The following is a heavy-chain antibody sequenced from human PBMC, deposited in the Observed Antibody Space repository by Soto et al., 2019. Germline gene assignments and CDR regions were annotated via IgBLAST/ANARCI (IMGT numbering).Heavy chain of an antibody. V-gene: IGHV3-33*01. D-gene: IGHD4-17*01. Sequence: QVQLVESGGGVVQPGRSLRLSCAASGFTFSSYGMHWVRQAPGKGPEWVAVIWYDGSNKYYADSVKGRFTISRDNSKNTLYLQMNSLRAEDTAVYYCATTFLRPDAFDIWGQGTMVTVSS. CDR1: GFTFSSYG. J-gene: IGHJ3*02. CDR3: ATTFLRPDAFDI. CDR2: IWYDGSNK.